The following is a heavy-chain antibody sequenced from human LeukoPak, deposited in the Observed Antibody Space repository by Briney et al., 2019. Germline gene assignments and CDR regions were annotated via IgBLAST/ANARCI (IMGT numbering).Heavy chain of an antibody. CDR3: ARSSIVVVSILDY. CDR1: GFPFSSYA. CDR2: ISSKGGST. Sequence: PGGSLRLSCAASGFPFSSYAMDWVRQAPGKGLENVSAISSKGGSTSYANSVKGRFTISRDNSKNALYLQMGSLRAEEMAVYYCARSSIVVVSILDYWGQGTLVTVSS. V-gene: IGHV3-64*01. J-gene: IGHJ4*02. D-gene: IGHD2-2*01.